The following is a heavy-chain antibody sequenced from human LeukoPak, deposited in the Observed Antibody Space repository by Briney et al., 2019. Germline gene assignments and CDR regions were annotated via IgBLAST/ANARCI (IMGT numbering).Heavy chain of an antibody. CDR1: GGSISSYY. Sequence: SETLSLTCTVSGGSISSYYWSWIRQPPGKGLEWIGYIYYSGSTNYNPSLESRVTISVDTSKNQFSLKLSSVTAADTAVYYCARRYYDILTGYYSAFDIWGQGTMVTVSS. V-gene: IGHV4-59*08. CDR3: ARRYYDILTGYYSAFDI. D-gene: IGHD3-9*01. J-gene: IGHJ3*02. CDR2: IYYSGST.